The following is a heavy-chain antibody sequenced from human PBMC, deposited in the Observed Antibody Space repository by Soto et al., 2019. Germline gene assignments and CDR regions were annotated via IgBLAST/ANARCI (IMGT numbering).Heavy chain of an antibody. J-gene: IGHJ4*02. CDR1: GFSISNAW. V-gene: IGHV3-15*07. D-gene: IGHD3-3*01. Sequence: EVQLVESGGGLVKPGGSHRLSCAASGFSISNAWMHWVRQAPGKGLEWVGRVKSKADGGTADYAAPVKGRFTISRDDSKNTQYLQMNSLKMEDTAVYYCNTYPDFWGGHTPLWGQGTLVTVFS. CDR3: NTYPDFWGGHTPL. CDR2: VKSKADGGTA.